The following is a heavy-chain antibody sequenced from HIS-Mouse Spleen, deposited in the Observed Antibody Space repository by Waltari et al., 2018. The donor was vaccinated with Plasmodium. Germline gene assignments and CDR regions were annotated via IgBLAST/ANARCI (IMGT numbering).Heavy chain of an antibody. J-gene: IGHJ4*02. V-gene: IGHV4-34*01. CDR3: ASSGSGSYYY. CDR1: GGSFSGYF. D-gene: IGHD3-10*01. Sequence: QVQLQQWGAGLLKPSETLSLTCAVYGGSFSGYFWRWILQPPGKGLEWIGEINHSGSTNYNPSLKSRVTISVDTSKNQFSLKLSSVTAADTAVYYCASSGSGSYYYWGQGTLVTVSS. CDR2: INHSGST.